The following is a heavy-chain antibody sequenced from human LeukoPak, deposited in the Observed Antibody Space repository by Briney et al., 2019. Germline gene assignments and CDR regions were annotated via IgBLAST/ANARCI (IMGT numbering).Heavy chain of an antibody. CDR2: MNPNSGGT. Sequence: ASVKVSCKASGYTFTSYDINWVRQATGQGLEWMGWMNPNSGGTNYAQKFQGRVTMTRDTSISTAYMELSRLRSDDTAVYYCARLISGYDSESTFDYWGQGTLVTVSS. D-gene: IGHD5-12*01. CDR1: GYTFTSYD. V-gene: IGHV1-2*02. CDR3: ARLISGYDSESTFDY. J-gene: IGHJ4*02.